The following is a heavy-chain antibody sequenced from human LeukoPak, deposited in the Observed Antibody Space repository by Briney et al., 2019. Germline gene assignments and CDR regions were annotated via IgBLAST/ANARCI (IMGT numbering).Heavy chain of an antibody. D-gene: IGHD3-9*01. J-gene: IGHJ4*02. CDR3: ARSPHILTGENLDY. V-gene: IGHV3-21*04. CDR1: GFTFSSYN. Sequence: PGGSLRLSCAASGFTFSSYNMNWVRQAPGKGLEWVSSISPTSSYISYADSVKGRFTISRDNAKNSLYLQMNSLRVEDTALYYCARSPHILTGENLDYWGQGTLVTVSS. CDR2: ISPTSSYI.